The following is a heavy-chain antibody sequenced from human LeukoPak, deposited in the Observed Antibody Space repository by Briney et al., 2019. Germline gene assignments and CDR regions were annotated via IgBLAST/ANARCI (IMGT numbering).Heavy chain of an antibody. Sequence: GGSLRLSCAASGFTFSNYEMNWVRRAPGKGLEWVSYISSSGSTIYYADSVKGRFTISRDNAKNSLYLQMNSLRAEDTAVYYCARGYSSPYYSYAMDVWGQGTTVTVSS. CDR2: ISSSGSTI. V-gene: IGHV3-48*03. CDR3: ARGYSSPYYSYAMDV. D-gene: IGHD6-13*01. CDR1: GFTFSNYE. J-gene: IGHJ6*02.